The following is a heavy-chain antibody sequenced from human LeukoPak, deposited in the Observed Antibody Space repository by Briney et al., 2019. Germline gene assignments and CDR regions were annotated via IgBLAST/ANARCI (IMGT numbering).Heavy chain of an antibody. D-gene: IGHD6-19*01. CDR3: AKGSGSGWYGWFAP. CDR2: LDSSGGST. Sequence: GGSLRLSCAASGFTFSSYAMYWVRQAPGKGLEWVSSLDSSGGSTCYADSVKGRFTISRDNSKNTFYLQMNSLRADDTAVYYCAKGSGSGWYGWFAPWGQGTLVTVS. V-gene: IGHV3-23*01. CDR1: GFTFSSYA. J-gene: IGHJ5*02.